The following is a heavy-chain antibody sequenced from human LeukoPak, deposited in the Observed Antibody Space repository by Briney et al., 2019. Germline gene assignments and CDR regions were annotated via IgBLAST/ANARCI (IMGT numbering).Heavy chain of an antibody. Sequence: GGSLRLSCAASGFTFSTYEMNWVRQAPGKGLEGVSYISNSGTTTYYGDSVKGRFTISRDNAKNSLYLQMNSLRAEDTAVYYCASERPARDDFDYWGQGTLVTVSS. CDR3: ASERPARDDFDY. CDR1: GFTFSTYE. V-gene: IGHV3-48*03. D-gene: IGHD5-24*01. J-gene: IGHJ4*02. CDR2: ISNSGTTT.